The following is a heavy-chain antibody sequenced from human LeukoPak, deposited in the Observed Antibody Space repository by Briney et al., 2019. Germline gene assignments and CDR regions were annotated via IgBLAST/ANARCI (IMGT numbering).Heavy chain of an antibody. CDR1: GDSISSDSYY. V-gene: IGHV4-61*02. D-gene: IGHD3-22*01. CDR3: ARDAYYYDSSAYQLDY. CDR2: IYTSGST. J-gene: IGHJ4*02. Sequence: PSETLSLTCTVSGDSISSDSYYWSWIRQPAGKGLEWIGRIYTSGSTNYNPSLKSRVTMSVDTSKNQFSLKLSSVAAADTAVYYCARDAYYYDSSAYQLDYWGQGTLVTVSS.